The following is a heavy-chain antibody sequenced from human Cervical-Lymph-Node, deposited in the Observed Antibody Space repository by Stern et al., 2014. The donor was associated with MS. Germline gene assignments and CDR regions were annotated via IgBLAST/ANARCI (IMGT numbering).Heavy chain of an antibody. J-gene: IGHJ3*02. Sequence: QVQLVQSGAEVKKPGASVKVSCKASEYTFTYFFMHWVRQAPGQGLEWMGVINPSGGFTTYAQKFQGRVTMTRDTSTSTVYMELTSLTSEDTAVYYCASARKTAFDIWGQGTLVTVSS. CDR3: ASARKTAFDI. CDR1: EYTFTYFF. V-gene: IGHV1-46*03. CDR2: INPSGGFT.